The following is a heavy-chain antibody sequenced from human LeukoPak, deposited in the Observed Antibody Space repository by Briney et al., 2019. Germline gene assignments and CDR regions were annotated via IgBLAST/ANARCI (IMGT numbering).Heavy chain of an antibody. CDR1: GFTLSSYA. D-gene: IGHD5-24*01. CDR2: ISGSGGST. V-gene: IGHV3-23*01. J-gene: IGHJ4*02. Sequence: GGSLRLSCAASGFTLSSYAMSWVRQAPGKGLEWVSGISGSGGSTYHADSVKGRFTISRDNSKNTLYLQMNSLRAEDTAVYYCARGGRDGYNFDYWGQGTLVTVSS. CDR3: ARGGRDGYNFDY.